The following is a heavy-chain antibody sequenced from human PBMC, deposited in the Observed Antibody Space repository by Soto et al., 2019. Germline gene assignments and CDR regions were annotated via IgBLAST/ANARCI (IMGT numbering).Heavy chain of an antibody. Sequence: QVQLVQSGAEVKKPGSSVKVSCKASGGTFSSYTISWVRQAPGQGLEWMGRIIPILGIANYAQKFQGRVTMTADKSTSTAYMELSSLRSEDTAVYYCARDTTLQPLGAFDIWGQGTMVTVSS. CDR1: GGTFSSYT. D-gene: IGHD5-18*01. CDR2: IIPILGIA. J-gene: IGHJ3*02. CDR3: ARDTTLQPLGAFDI. V-gene: IGHV1-69*08.